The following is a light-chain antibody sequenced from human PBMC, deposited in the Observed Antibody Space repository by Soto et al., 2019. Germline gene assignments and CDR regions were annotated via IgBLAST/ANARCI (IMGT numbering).Light chain of an antibody. CDR1: QPIRTC. Sequence: DIQMTQSPSSVSASVGDTVTITCRASQPIRTCVAWYQQKADQAPQTLISAASTLEAGAPSRFSGSGSGTDFTLTISSLQPEDFATYYCQQYHSHPLTFGGGTMVDIK. J-gene: IGKJ4*01. CDR2: AAS. CDR3: QQYHSHPLT. V-gene: IGKV1D-16*01.